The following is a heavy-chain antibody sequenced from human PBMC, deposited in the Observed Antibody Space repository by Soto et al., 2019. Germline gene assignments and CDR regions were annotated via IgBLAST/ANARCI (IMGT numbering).Heavy chain of an antibody. CDR3: ARDCSSTSCSIPRGRYYYYGMDV. V-gene: IGHV3-30-3*01. CDR1: GFTFSSYA. J-gene: IGHJ6*02. D-gene: IGHD2-2*01. CDR2: ISYDGSNK. Sequence: GGSLRLSCAASGFTFSSYAMHWVRQAPGKGLEWVAVISYDGSNKYYADSVKGRFTISRDNSKNTLYLQMNSLRAEDTAVYYCARDCSSTSCSIPRGRYYYYGMDVWGQGTTVTVSS.